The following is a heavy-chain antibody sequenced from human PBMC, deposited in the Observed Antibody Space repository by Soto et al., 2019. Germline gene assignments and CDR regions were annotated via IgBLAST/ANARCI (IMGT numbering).Heavy chain of an antibody. V-gene: IGHV3-23*01. CDR2: ITGSGGTT. Sequence: DVQLLESGGGLVQPGGSLRVSCAASGFTFSDYAMTWVRQAPGKGLEWVSAITGSGGTTHYADSMRGRFTISRDNSKNTLYLQMNSLRAEDTAVYYCVRGSSSSWYRFGYWGQGTLVTVS. CDR3: VRGSSSSWYRFGY. D-gene: IGHD6-13*01. CDR1: GFTFSDYA. J-gene: IGHJ4*02.